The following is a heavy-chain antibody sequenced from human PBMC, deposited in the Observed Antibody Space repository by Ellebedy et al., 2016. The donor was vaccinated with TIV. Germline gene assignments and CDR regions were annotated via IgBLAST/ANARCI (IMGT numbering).Heavy chain of an antibody. CDR2: ITGNGINT. D-gene: IGHD2-15*01. Sequence: GESLKISCAASGFTFSNYAMSWVRQAPGKGLEWVSAITGNGINTYHTDSVKGRFTISRDNSKNTLYLQMNSLRAKDTAVYSCAKAPIETSRGVICYPCDNWGLGTLVTVSS. V-gene: IGHV3-23*01. CDR3: AKAPIETSRGVICYPCDN. CDR1: GFTFSNYA. J-gene: IGHJ4*02.